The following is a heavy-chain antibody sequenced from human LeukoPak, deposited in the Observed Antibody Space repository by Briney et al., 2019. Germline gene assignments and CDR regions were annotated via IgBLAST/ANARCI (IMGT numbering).Heavy chain of an antibody. V-gene: IGHV3-23*01. D-gene: IGHD2-15*01. CDR2: ISCSGGST. J-gene: IGHJ3*02. Sequence: GGSLRLSCAASGFTFSSYAMNWVRQAPGKGLEWVSTISCSGGSTYYADSVKGRFTISRDNSKSTLYLQMNSLRAEDTGVDYCAKCARYCGGGSCYDDACDIWGQGTVVTVSS. CDR3: AKCARYCGGGSCYDDACDI. CDR1: GFTFSSYA.